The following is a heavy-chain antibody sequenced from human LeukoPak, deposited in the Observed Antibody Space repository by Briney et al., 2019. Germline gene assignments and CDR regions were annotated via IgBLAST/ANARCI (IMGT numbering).Heavy chain of an antibody. J-gene: IGHJ5*02. Sequence: GGSLRLSCAASGFTFSSYEMNWVRQAPGKGLEWVSYISSSGSTIYYADSVKGRFTISRDNAKNSLYLQMNSLRAEDTAVYYCARVGCFSSTSCYRGSDHWGQGTLVTVSS. V-gene: IGHV3-48*03. CDR3: ARVGCFSSTSCYRGSDH. CDR1: GFTFSSYE. D-gene: IGHD2-2*01. CDR2: ISSSGSTI.